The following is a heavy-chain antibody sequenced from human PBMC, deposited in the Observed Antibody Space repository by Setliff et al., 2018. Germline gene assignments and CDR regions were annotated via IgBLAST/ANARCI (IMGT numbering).Heavy chain of an antibody. Sequence: PGGSLRLSCAASGFTFSDFSINWVRQAPGKGLEWVSFISSTSKYIFYADSVEGRFSISRDNAENSLYLQMNSLRTEDTAVYFCAGVAMGASCSGTSCQKYRFDYWGQGTLVTVSS. D-gene: IGHD2-2*01. V-gene: IGHV3-21*01. J-gene: IGHJ4*02. CDR1: GFTFSDFS. CDR3: AGVAMGASCSGTSCQKYRFDY. CDR2: ISSTSKYI.